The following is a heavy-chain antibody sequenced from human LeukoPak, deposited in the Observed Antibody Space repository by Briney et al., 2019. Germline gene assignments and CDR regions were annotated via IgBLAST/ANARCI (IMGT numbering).Heavy chain of an antibody. J-gene: IGHJ3*02. CDR1: GGSISSGGYY. Sequence: PSQTLSLTCTVSGGSISSGGYYWSWIRQHPGKGLEWIGYICYSGSTYYNPSLKSRVTISVDTSKNQFSLKLSSVTAADTAVYYCARDGFTMVRGVMRAFDIWGQGTMVTVSS. CDR3: ARDGFTMVRGVMRAFDI. D-gene: IGHD3-10*01. CDR2: ICYSGST. V-gene: IGHV4-31*03.